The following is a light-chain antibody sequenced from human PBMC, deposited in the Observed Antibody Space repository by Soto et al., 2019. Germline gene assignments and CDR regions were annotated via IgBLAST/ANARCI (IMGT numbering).Light chain of an antibody. J-gene: IGKJ1*01. CDR2: GAS. CDR3: QQYDSTPPT. CDR1: QSVNSNY. Sequence: EIVLTQSPGTLSLSPGGRATLSCRASQSVNSNYLAWYQRKPGQAPRLLIYGASNRATDIPYRFSASGSGTDFTLTITRLEAEDFAVYYCQQYDSTPPTFGQGTKVEVK. V-gene: IGKV3-20*01.